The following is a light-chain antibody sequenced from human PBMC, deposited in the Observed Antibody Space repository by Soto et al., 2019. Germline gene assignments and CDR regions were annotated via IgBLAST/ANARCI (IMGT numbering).Light chain of an antibody. Sequence: EIVLTQSPGTLSLSPGERATLSCRASQSVSSSYLAWYQHKPGQAPRLLIYGASSRATGIPDRFSGSGSGTDYNLTISSVEREDFAVYYCQQHGSSPHTFGEGTKLEIK. V-gene: IGKV3-20*01. CDR2: GAS. J-gene: IGKJ2*01. CDR3: QQHGSSPHT. CDR1: QSVSSSY.